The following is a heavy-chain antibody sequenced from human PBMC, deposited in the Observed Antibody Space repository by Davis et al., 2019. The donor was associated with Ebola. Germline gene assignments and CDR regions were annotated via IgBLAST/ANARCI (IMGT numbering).Heavy chain of an antibody. CDR2: IIPIFGTA. CDR1: GGTFSSYA. CDR3: AISYDFWSGHDDKGMDV. J-gene: IGHJ6*02. V-gene: IGHV1-69*05. D-gene: IGHD3-3*01. Sequence: AASVKVSCKASGGTFSSYAISWVRQAPGQGLEWMGGIIPIFGTANYAQKFQGRVTLTTDTPTSTAFLELRSLRSDDTAVYYCAISYDFWSGHDDKGMDVWGQGTTVTVSS.